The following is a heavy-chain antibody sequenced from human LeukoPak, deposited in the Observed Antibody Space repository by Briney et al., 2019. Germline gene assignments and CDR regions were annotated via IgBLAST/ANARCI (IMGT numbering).Heavy chain of an antibody. CDR2: ISWNSGSI. CDR1: GFTFDDYA. D-gene: IGHD6-19*01. CDR3: AKDRTPGIAVAGYFDY. J-gene: IGHJ4*02. V-gene: IGHV3-9*01. Sequence: GGSLRLSCAASGFTFDDYAMHWVRQAPGKGLEWVSGISWNSGSIDYADSVKGRFTISRDNAKNSLYLQMNSLRAEDTALYYCAKDRTPGIAVAGYFDYWGQGTLVTVSS.